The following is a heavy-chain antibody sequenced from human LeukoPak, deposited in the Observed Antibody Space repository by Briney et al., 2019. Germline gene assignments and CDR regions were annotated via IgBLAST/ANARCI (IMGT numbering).Heavy chain of an antibody. CDR2: INHSGST. D-gene: IGHD3-3*01. Sequence: SETLSLTCAVYGGSFSGYYWSWIRQPPGKGLEWIGEINHSGSTNYNPSLKSRVTISVDTSKNQFSLKLSSVTAADTAVYYCARVAPYYDFWSGYSGRNWFDPWGQGTLVTVSS. V-gene: IGHV4-34*01. J-gene: IGHJ5*02. CDR1: GGSFSGYY. CDR3: ARVAPYYDFWSGYSGRNWFDP.